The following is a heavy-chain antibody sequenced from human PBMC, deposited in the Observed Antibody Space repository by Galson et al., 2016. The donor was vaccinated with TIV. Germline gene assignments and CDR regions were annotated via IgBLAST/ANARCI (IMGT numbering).Heavy chain of an antibody. D-gene: IGHD3-22*01. CDR1: GFSLITDGMC. V-gene: IGHV2-70*11. CDR3: ARIPGYYDSSGHYIPRSFDY. Sequence: PALVKPTQTLTLTCTFSGFSLITDGMCVNWIRQPPGKALEWLARIAWDDDKSYTSSLKTRFTISKDSSKNQVVLTLTNMEPVDTATYYCARIPGYYDSSGHYIPRSFDYWGQGTLVTGS. CDR2: IAWDDDK. J-gene: IGHJ4*02.